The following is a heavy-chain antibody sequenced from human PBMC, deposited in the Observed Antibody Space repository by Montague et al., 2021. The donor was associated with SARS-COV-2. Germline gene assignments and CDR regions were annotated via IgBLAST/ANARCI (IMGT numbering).Heavy chain of an antibody. Sequence: SETLSLTCAVYDGSFSDYWWSWVRQPPGKGLEWIGNINHRGNTNYNPSLKSRVTISVDTSKHQFSLKLNSVTGADTAIYYCARGVPGYWGQGTLVTVSS. CDR2: INHRGNT. CDR1: DGSFSDYW. D-gene: IGHD3-10*02. V-gene: IGHV4-34*01. J-gene: IGHJ4*02. CDR3: ARGVPGY.